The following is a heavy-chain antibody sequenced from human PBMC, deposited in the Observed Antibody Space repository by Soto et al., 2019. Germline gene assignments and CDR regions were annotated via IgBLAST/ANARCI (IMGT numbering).Heavy chain of an antibody. J-gene: IGHJ6*02. CDR1: GFTFSSYG. Sequence: QVQLVESGGGVVQPGTSLRLSCAVSGFTFSSYGMHWVRHAPGKGLEWVAVIWHDGSKKYYVDSVKGRFTISRDSSKKILFLQMNSLRVEDTAVYYCARDADGNDGTRGGMDVWGQGTTVTASS. CDR2: IWHDGSKK. CDR3: ARDADGNDGTRGGMDV. V-gene: IGHV3-33*01. D-gene: IGHD6-13*01.